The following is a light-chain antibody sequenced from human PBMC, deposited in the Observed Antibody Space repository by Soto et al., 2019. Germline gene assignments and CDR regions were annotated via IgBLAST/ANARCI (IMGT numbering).Light chain of an antibody. J-gene: IGKJ2*03. V-gene: IGKV1-39*01. CDR2: GTS. CDR3: QRSNSAQYS. CDR1: QRVGSF. Sequence: DIQLTQSPSSLSASVGDRASLTCRAGQRVGSFLNWYQQKPGEAPRLLIYGTSNLQTGVPSRFSGSGSGTEFTLTISRLQPEDFATYFCQRSNSAQYSFGQGNKLEIK.